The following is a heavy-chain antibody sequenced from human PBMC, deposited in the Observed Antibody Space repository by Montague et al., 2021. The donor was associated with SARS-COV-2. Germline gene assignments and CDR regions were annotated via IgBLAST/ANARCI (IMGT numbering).Heavy chain of an antibody. D-gene: IGHD3-10*01. Sequence: SLRLSCAASGFTFSNSAMNWVRQAPGKGLEWVSGSSGSDGGTHYADPVKGRFTISRDNSTNVLYLQMNSLRAEDTALYYCAKDSYYYGLGYGMDVWGQGTTGTVSS. CDR2: SSGSDGGT. CDR1: GFTFSNSA. V-gene: IGHV3-23*01. J-gene: IGHJ6*02. CDR3: AKDSYYYGLGYGMDV.